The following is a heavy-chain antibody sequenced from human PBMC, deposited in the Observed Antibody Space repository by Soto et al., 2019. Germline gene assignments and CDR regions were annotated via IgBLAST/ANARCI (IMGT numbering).Heavy chain of an antibody. CDR1: GFIFSDSA. CDR2: IRSKTNNYAT. Sequence: DVQLVESGGGLVQPGGSLKLSCAASGFIFSDSAIHWVRQASGKGLEWVGRIRSKTNNYATAYAASVKGRFAIPSDDSKNTAYLQMNSLKSEDSAVYYCTRHLFGRGILYFDYGMDVWDQGTTVTVSS. V-gene: IGHV3-73*02. J-gene: IGHJ6*02. D-gene: IGHD3-10*01. CDR3: TRHLFGRGILYFDYGMDV.